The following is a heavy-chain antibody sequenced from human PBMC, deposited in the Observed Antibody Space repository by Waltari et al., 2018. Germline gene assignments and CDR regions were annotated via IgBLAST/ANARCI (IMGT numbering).Heavy chain of an antibody. CDR1: GYTFTDYY. CDR3: ATDPKTDDVWSGYRSAEYFQH. V-gene: IGHV1-69-2*01. J-gene: IGHJ1*01. D-gene: IGHD3-3*01. CDR2: VDPEDGET. Sequence: EVQLVQSGAEVKKPGATVKISCKASGYTFTDYYMHWVQQAPGKGLEWMGRVDPEDGETIYAEKFQGRVTITADTSTDTAYMELSSLRSEDTAVYYCATDPKTDDVWSGYRSAEYFQHWGQGTLVTVSS.